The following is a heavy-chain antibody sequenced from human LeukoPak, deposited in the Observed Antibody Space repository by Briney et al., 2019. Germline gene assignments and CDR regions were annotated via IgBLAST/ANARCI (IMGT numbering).Heavy chain of an antibody. Sequence: GGSLRLSCAASGFTFSSYGMHWVRQAPGRGLEWVAFIRYDGSNKYYADSVKGRFTISRDNSKNTLYLQMNSLRAEDTAVYYCAKEGGLLWDYFDYWGQGTLVTVSS. J-gene: IGHJ4*02. CDR1: GFTFSSYG. V-gene: IGHV3-30*02. CDR3: AKEGGLLWDYFDY. D-gene: IGHD3-16*01. CDR2: IRYDGSNK.